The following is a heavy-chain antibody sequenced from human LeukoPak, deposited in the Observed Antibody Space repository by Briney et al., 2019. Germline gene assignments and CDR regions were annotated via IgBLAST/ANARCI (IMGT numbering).Heavy chain of an antibody. Sequence: GGSLRLSCAASGLTLSSYAVTWVRQAPGRGLEWVSSVDGGGGGTYYADSVKGRFTISRDNSKDTLYLQMNGLRAEDTAVYFCAKQSAGSAAWYSLHYDFWGQGTLVTVSS. CDR1: GLTLSSYA. V-gene: IGHV3-23*01. J-gene: IGHJ4*02. CDR2: VDGGGGGT. D-gene: IGHD6-13*01. CDR3: AKQSAGSAAWYSLHYDF.